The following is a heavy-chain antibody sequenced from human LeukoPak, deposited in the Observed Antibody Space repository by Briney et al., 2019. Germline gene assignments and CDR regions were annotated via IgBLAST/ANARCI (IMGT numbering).Heavy chain of an antibody. Sequence: PSETLSLTCAVSGGSISSTNWWSWVRPPPGKGLEWIGEIFHSGGTNYNPSLKSRISLSVDKSQNQFSLKLNSLTAADTAVYYCAANGYYSIDVWGKGTTVTVSS. CDR1: GGSISSTNW. V-gene: IGHV4-4*02. CDR3: AANGYYSIDV. J-gene: IGHJ6*03. D-gene: IGHD2-8*01. CDR2: IFHSGGT.